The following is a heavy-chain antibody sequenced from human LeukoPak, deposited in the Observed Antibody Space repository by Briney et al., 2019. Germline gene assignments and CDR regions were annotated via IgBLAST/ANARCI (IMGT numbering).Heavy chain of an antibody. J-gene: IGHJ4*02. D-gene: IGHD2-15*01. CDR3: ARKVADDY. V-gene: IGHV3-7*01. CDR2: IKQDGSEK. CDR1: GVTFSSYW. Sequence: GGSLRLSCAASGVTFSSYWMSGVRQAPGKGLEWVANIKQDGSEKYYVDSVKGRFTISRDNAKNSLYLQMNSLRAEDTAVYYCARKVADDYWGQGTLVTGSS.